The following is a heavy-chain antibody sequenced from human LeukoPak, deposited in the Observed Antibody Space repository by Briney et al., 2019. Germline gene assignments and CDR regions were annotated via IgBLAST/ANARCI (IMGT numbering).Heavy chain of an antibody. CDR1: GFTFSDYY. D-gene: IGHD4-17*01. Sequence: PGGSLRLSCAASGFTFSDYYMSWVRQAPGKGLEWVSYISRSGTTMYYADSVKGRFTISRDNAKNSLYLQMNSLRAEDTAVYYCARDMVGDYVFWGQGTLVTVSS. CDR3: ARDMVGDYVF. J-gene: IGHJ4*02. V-gene: IGHV3-11*04. CDR2: ISRSGTTM.